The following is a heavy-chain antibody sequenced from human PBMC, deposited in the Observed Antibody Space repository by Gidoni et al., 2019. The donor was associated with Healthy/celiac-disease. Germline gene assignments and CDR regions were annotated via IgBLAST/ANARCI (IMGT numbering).Heavy chain of an antibody. J-gene: IGHJ5*02. CDR1: GYTFTGYY. Sequence: QVQLVQSGAGVKKPGASVKVSCKASGYTFTGYYMPWVRQAPGQGLEWMGWINPNSGGTNYAQKFQGWVTMTRDTSISTAYMELSRLRSDDTAVYYCARSPSAGHNWFDPWGQGTLVTVSS. V-gene: IGHV1-2*04. CDR2: INPNSGGT. CDR3: ARSPSAGHNWFDP.